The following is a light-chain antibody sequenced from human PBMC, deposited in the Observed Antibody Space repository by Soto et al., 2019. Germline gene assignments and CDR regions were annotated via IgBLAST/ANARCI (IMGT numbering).Light chain of an antibody. CDR2: WAS. V-gene: IGKV4-1*01. Sequence: DIVMTQSPDSLTLSLGERATINCKSSQSVFSRFRNKNYLGWFQXKPGQTXXLXIYWASTRESGVSDRFSGSVSGTDFTLTINSLQAEDVAVYYCQQYYTTPTWTFGQGTKVDIK. J-gene: IGKJ1*01. CDR3: QQYYTTPTWT. CDR1: QSVFSRFRNKNY.